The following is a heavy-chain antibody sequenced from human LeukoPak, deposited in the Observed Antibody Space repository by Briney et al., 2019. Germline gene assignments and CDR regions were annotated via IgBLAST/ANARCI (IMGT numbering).Heavy chain of an antibody. V-gene: IGHV3-66*01. CDR2: IYSGDNT. CDR1: GFTVSSNY. J-gene: IGHJ4*02. Sequence: GGSLRLSCAASGFTVSSNYMSWVRQAPGKGLEWVSVIYSGDNTYYADSVKGRFTISRDNAKNSLYLQMNSLRAEDTAVYYCAKLMVRGVISGEDYWGQGTLVTVSS. D-gene: IGHD3-10*01. CDR3: AKLMVRGVISGEDY.